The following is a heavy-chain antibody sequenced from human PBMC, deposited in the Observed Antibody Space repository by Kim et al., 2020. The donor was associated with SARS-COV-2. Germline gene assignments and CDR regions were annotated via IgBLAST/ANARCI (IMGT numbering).Heavy chain of an antibody. J-gene: IGHJ6*03. D-gene: IGHD4-4*01. V-gene: IGHV3-21*01. CDR3: ATCTDYTSRYYMDV. Sequence: AESLKGRFTISGDNAKISLYLQMNSRGAEDTAVYYCATCTDYTSRYYMDVWGKGTTVTVSS.